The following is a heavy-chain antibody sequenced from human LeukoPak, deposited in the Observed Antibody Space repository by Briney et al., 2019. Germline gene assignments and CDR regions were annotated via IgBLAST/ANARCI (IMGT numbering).Heavy chain of an antibody. CDR3: AREGKTVTTGWFGWFDP. V-gene: IGHV4-61*02. CDR2: IDTSGST. D-gene: IGHD4-17*01. Sequence: PSETLSLTCTVSGGSIRNGTDYWNWIRQPAGKGLEWIGRIDTSGSTGYNPSLKSRVIISGDTSKNQVSLRLTSVTAADTAMYYCAREGKTVTTGWFGWFDPWGQGTLVTVSS. CDR1: GGSIRNGTDY. J-gene: IGHJ5*02.